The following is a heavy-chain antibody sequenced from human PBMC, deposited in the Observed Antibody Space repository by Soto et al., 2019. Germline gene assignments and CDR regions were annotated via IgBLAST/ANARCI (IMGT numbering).Heavy chain of an antibody. CDR1: SVSNAW. CDR2: IKSKTDGGTT. CDR3: TTVVVMSDDAFDI. J-gene: IGHJ3*02. D-gene: IGHD3-22*01. V-gene: IGHV3-15*07. Sequence: SVSNAWMNWVRQAPGKGREWVGRIKSKTDGGTTDYAAPVKGRFTISRDDSKNTLYLQMNSLKTEDTAVYYCTTVVVMSDDAFDIWGQGTMVTVSS.